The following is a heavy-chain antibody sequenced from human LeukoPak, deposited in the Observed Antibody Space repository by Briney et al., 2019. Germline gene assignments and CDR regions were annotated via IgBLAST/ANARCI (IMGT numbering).Heavy chain of an antibody. J-gene: IGHJ6*04. D-gene: IGHD3-10*02. CDR2: IKSKPDGGTT. CDR1: GFTFSNAW. Sequence: GGSLRLSCAASGFTFSNAWMSWVRQAPGKGLEWVGRIKSKPDGGTTDYAAPVKGRFTISRDDSTNTLYLQMNSLRAEDTAVYYCAELGITMIGGVWGKGTTVTISS. V-gene: IGHV3-15*01. CDR3: AELGITMIGGV.